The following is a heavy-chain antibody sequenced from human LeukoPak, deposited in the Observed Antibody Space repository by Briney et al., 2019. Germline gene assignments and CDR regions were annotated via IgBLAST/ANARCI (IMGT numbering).Heavy chain of an antibody. CDR2: IYHSGTT. D-gene: IGHD6-13*01. J-gene: IGHJ5*02. V-gene: IGHV4-38-2*02. Sequence: PSETLSLTCTVSGYSISSGYFWGWIRQPPGKGLEWIGSIYHSGTTYYNPSLKSRVTISVDTSKNQFPLKLTSVTAADTAVYYCARGYSSSWYFNWFDPWGQGTLVTVSS. CDR1: GYSISSGYF. CDR3: ARGYSSSWYFNWFDP.